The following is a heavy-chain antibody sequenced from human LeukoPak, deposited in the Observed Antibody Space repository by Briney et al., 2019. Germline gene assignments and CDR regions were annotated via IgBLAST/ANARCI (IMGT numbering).Heavy chain of an antibody. D-gene: IGHD3-22*01. CDR3: VIDVALYYDNTPRAFEI. V-gene: IGHV3-74*01. J-gene: IGHJ3*02. Sequence: GGSLRLSCEASGFIFSSYWMHWVRQAPGKGLVWVSRINSDGSSTSYADSVKGRFTISRDNAKDTVDLQMNSLRADDTAVYYCVIDVALYYDNTPRAFEIWGQGTMVTVSS. CDR2: INSDGSST. CDR1: GFIFSSYW.